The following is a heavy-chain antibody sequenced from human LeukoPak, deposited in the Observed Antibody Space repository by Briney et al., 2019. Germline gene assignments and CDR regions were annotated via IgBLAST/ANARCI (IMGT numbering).Heavy chain of an antibody. D-gene: IGHD4-17*01. Sequence: ASVTLSFKSAAYTFTIYGISRVRQAPGQGHGRMGWISAYNGNTNYAQKLQGRVTMTTDTSTSTAYMELRSLRSDDTAVYYCARDRTTVTTYYFDYWGQGTLVTISS. CDR3: ARDRTTVTTYYFDY. J-gene: IGHJ4*02. V-gene: IGHV1-18*01. CDR2: ISAYNGNT. CDR1: AYTFTIYG.